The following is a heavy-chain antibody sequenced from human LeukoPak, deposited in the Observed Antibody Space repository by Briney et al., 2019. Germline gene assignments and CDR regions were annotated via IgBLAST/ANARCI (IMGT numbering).Heavy chain of an antibody. CDR3: ARGGVVVPAAFTYYYMDV. CDR1: GGSISSYY. V-gene: IGHV4-59*01. D-gene: IGHD2-2*01. J-gene: IGHJ6*03. Sequence: NPSETLSLTCTVSGGSISSYYWSWIRQPPGKGLEWIGYIYYSGSTNYNPSPKSRVTISVDTSKNQFSLKLSSVTAADTAVYYCARGGVVVPAAFTYYYMDVWGKGTTVTVSS. CDR2: IYYSGST.